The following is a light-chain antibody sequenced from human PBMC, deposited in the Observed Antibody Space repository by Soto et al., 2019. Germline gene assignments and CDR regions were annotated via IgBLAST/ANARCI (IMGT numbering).Light chain of an antibody. J-gene: IGLJ1*01. Sequence: QSALTQPPSVSAAPGQKVTISCSGSSSNIGNNYVSWYQQLPGTAPKLLIYENNKRPSGIPDRFSGSKSGRSATLAITGLQTGDEAQYYCGTWDSSLSAEVFGTGTKVXXL. CDR1: SSNIGNNY. V-gene: IGLV1-51*02. CDR3: GTWDSSLSAEV. CDR2: ENN.